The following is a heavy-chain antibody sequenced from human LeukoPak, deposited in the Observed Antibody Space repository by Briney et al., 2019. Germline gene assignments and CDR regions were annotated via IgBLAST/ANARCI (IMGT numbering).Heavy chain of an antibody. Sequence: SDTLSLTCFVSGGSISSHYWSWIPQPPAKGLEWVGYIHYSGSTNHNPSLKSRLTVSIDTSKRQFSLKLNSVTAADTAVYYCARVGYTRSWNYFDHWGQGALVTVSS. D-gene: IGHD5-12*01. CDR3: ARVGYTRSWNYFDH. CDR2: IHYSGST. V-gene: IGHV4-59*11. J-gene: IGHJ4*02. CDR1: GGSISSHY.